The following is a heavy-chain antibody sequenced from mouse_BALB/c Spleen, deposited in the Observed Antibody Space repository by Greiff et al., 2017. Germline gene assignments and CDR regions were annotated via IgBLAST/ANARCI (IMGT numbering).Heavy chain of an antibody. CDR3: ARDGYYGDYVGFAD. J-gene: IGHJ3*01. CDR2: ISYDGSN. Sequence: ESGPGLVKPSQSLSLTCSVTSYSITSGYYWNWIRQFPGNKLEWMGYISYDGSNNYNPSLKNRISITRDTSKNQFFLKLNSVTTEDTATYYCARDGYYGDYVGFADWGQGTLVTVSA. CDR1: SYSITSGYY. V-gene: IGHV3-6*02. D-gene: IGHD2-13*01.